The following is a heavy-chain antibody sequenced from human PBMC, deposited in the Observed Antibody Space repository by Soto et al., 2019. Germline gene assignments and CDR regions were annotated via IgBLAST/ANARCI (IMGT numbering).Heavy chain of an antibody. Sequence: ASVKVSCKVSGYTLTELSMHWVRQAPGKGHEWMGGFDPEDGETIYAQKFQGRVTMTEDTSTDTAYMELSSLRSEDTAVYYCATNLHDYGDLYYYYYYMDVWGKGTTVTVSS. CDR2: FDPEDGET. V-gene: IGHV1-24*01. CDR3: ATNLHDYGDLYYYYYYMDV. J-gene: IGHJ6*03. CDR1: GYTLTELS. D-gene: IGHD4-17*01.